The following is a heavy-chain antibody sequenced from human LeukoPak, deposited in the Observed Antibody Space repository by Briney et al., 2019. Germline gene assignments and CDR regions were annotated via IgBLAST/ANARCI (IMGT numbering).Heavy chain of an antibody. Sequence: PSETLSLTCTVSGGSISSSSYYWGWIRQPPGKGLEWIGSIYYSGSTHYNPSLESRVTISVDTSKNHFSLKLTSVTASDTAMFYCARLFFYYDSRPLDYWGQGTLVTVSS. CDR3: ARLFFYYDSRPLDY. CDR2: IYYSGST. V-gene: IGHV4-39*01. J-gene: IGHJ4*02. CDR1: GGSISSSSYY. D-gene: IGHD3-22*01.